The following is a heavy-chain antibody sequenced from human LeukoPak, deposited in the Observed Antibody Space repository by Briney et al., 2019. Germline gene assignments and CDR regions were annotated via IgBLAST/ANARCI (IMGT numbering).Heavy chain of an antibody. Sequence: ASVKASCKASGGTFSSYAISWVRQAPGQGLEWMGGIIPIFDTANYAQKFQGRVTITADESTSTAYMELRSLSSDDTAVYYCARWDSGSYYYWGQGTLVTVSS. D-gene: IGHD1-26*01. J-gene: IGHJ4*02. CDR1: GGTFSSYA. V-gene: IGHV1-69*13. CDR2: IIPIFDTA. CDR3: ARWDSGSYYY.